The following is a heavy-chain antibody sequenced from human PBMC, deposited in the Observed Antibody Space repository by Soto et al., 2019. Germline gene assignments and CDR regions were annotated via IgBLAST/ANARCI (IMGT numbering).Heavy chain of an antibody. CDR2: MNPNSGNT. Sequence: QVQLVQSGSEVKKPGDSVKVSCRTSGYTFISYNINWVRQATGQGPEWMGWMNPNSGNTGYAQKFQGRVTVTRDTSISTAYLDLRRLRSEDTAVYYCVRGYSSSRYSLGDWGQGTLVTVS. CDR1: GYTFISYN. V-gene: IGHV1-8*01. J-gene: IGHJ4*02. CDR3: VRGYSSSRYSLGD. D-gene: IGHD6-13*01.